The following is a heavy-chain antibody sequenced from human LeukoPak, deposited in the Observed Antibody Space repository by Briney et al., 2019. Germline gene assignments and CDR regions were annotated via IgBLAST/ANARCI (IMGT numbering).Heavy chain of an antibody. D-gene: IGHD2-8*01. J-gene: IGHJ4*02. Sequence: GGSLRLSCAATGFTFKKYGMNWVRQAPGKGLEWVSSISSSSTYIQYADSVKGRFTISRDNAKNSHFLQMNSLRVEDTAFYYCARGFRNGPFDCWGQGTLVTDSS. V-gene: IGHV3-21*04. CDR1: GFTFKKYG. CDR2: ISSSSTYI. CDR3: ARGFRNGPFDC.